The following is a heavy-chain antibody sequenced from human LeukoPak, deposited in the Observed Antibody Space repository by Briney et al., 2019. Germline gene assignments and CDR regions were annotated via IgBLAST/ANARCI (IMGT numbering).Heavy chain of an antibody. V-gene: IGHV3-64*01. Sequence: PGGSLRLSCVASGFTFSSYAMHWVRQAPGKGLEYVSAISSNGGSTYYANSVKGRFTISRDNSKNTLYLQMGSLRAEDMAVYYCARVGKYYYDRSGYWYDFWGQGTPVTVSS. J-gene: IGHJ4*02. CDR1: GFTFSSYA. CDR3: ARVGKYYYDRSGYWYDF. D-gene: IGHD3-22*01. CDR2: ISSNGGST.